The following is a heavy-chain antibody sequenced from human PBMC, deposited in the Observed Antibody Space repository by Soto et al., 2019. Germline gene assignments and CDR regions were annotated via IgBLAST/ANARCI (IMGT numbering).Heavy chain of an antibody. CDR1: GGSFSGYY. D-gene: IGHD3-3*01. V-gene: IGHV4-34*01. CDR2: INHSGST. Sequence: SSETLCLTCAVYGGSFSGYYWSWIRQPPGKGLEWIGEINHSGSTNYNPSRQSRVTISVDTSKNQFSLKLSSVTAADTAVYYCARGLTIFGVVSDWGQRTLVTVSS. J-gene: IGHJ4*02. CDR3: ARGLTIFGVVSD.